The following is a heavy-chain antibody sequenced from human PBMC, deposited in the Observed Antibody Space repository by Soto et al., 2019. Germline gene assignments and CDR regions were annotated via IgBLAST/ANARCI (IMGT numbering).Heavy chain of an antibody. CDR3: ARKDVYYDFWSGYSFWFDP. D-gene: IGHD3-3*01. J-gene: IGHJ5*02. V-gene: IGHV1-8*01. CDR2: MNPNSGNT. Sequence: GAPVKVSCKAPGYTFTSYDINWVRQATGQGLEWMGWMNPNSGNTGYAQKFQGRVTMTRNTSISTAYMELSSLRSEDTAVYYCARKDVYYDFWSGYSFWFDPWGQGTLVTVSS. CDR1: GYTFTSYD.